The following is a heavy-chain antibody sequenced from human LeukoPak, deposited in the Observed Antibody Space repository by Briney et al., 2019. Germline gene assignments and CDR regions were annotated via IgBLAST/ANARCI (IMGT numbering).Heavy chain of an antibody. CDR1: GYTLTELS. Sequence: GASVKVSCKVSGYTLTELSMHWVRQAPGKGLEWMGGFDPEDGETIYAQKFQGRVTMTEDTSTDTAYMELSSLRSEDTAVYYCARDTVKICGSGGSCYAAYYYYYMDVWGKGTTVTISS. CDR2: FDPEDGET. D-gene: IGHD2-15*01. J-gene: IGHJ6*03. CDR3: ARDTVKICGSGGSCYAAYYYYYMDV. V-gene: IGHV1-24*01.